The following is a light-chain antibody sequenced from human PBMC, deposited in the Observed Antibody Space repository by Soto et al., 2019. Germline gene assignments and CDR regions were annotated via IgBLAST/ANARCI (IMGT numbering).Light chain of an antibody. CDR1: QSISNW. V-gene: IGKV1-5*01. J-gene: IGKJ2*01. CDR3: QKYNKYPDT. CDR2: DAS. Sequence: DIQMTQSPSTLSASVGDRVTITCRASQSISNWLAWYQQKPGKAPKVLLYDASSLQGGVPSRFSGSGSGTEFTRTISSLPPDDFAAYYCQKYNKYPDTFGQGTKLEIK.